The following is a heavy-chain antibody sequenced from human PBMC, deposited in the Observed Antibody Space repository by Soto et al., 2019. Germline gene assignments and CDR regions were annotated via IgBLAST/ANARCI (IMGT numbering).Heavy chain of an antibody. CDR3: AHSHYGDYAGY. V-gene: IGHV2-5*02. CDR1: GFSLSTSGVG. D-gene: IGHD4-17*01. CDR2: IYWDDDK. Sequence: QITLKESGPTLVKPTQTLTLTCTFSGFSLSTSGVGVGWIRQPPGKALEWLALIYWDDDKRYRPSLKSRLTXTXXTSKNQVVLTMTNMDPVDTATYYCAHSHYGDYAGYWGQGTLVTVSS. J-gene: IGHJ4*02.